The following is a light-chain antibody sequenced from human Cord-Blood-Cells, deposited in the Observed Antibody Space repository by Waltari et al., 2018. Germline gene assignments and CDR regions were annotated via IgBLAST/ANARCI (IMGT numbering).Light chain of an antibody. V-gene: IGKV3-15*01. J-gene: IGKJ1*01. Sequence: EILMTQSPATLSVSPGDRATLSCRASQSVSNNLAWYQQKPGPAPRLLIYDASTRPTGIPPRFSGSGSGREFTLTISSLQSEDFAVYYCQQYNNWPPWTFGQGTKVEIK. CDR2: DAS. CDR3: QQYNNWPPWT. CDR1: QSVSNN.